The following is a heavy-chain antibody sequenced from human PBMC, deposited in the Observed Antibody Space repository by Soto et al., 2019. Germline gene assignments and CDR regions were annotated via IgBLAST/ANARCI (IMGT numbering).Heavy chain of an antibody. D-gene: IGHD2-2*02. CDR1: GGSFRRYS. CDR2: IIPMFGTP. Sequence: QVQVVQSGAEVKKPGSSVKVSCRSSGGSFRRYSISWVRQAPGQGLEWMGGIIPMFGTPTYAQKFGGRVTINADESTTTAYMDLSRLRSHTTALYYCVRGTRDCTTISCYTPQGSFYSGMDVWGQGTTVTVSS. CDR3: VRGTRDCTTISCYTPQGSFYSGMDV. J-gene: IGHJ6*02. V-gene: IGHV1-69*01.